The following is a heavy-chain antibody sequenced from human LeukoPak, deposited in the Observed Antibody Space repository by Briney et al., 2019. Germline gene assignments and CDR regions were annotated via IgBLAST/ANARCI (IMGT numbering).Heavy chain of an antibody. J-gene: IGHJ4*02. CDR1: GGSISSYY. CDR2: IYYSGST. Sequence: SETLSLTCTVSGGSISSYYWSWLRQPPGKGLEWIGYIYYSGSTNYNPSLKSRVTISVDTSKNQFSLKLSSVTAADTAVYYCARELGYDDDYWGQGTLVTVSS. V-gene: IGHV4-59*01. CDR3: ARELGYDDDY. D-gene: IGHD3-3*01.